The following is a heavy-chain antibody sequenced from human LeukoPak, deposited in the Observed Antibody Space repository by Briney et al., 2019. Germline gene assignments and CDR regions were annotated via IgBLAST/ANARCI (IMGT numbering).Heavy chain of an antibody. J-gene: IGHJ4*02. D-gene: IGHD2-21*02. V-gene: IGHV1-69*04. CDR3: AIIVVVTANPFDY. Sequence: ASVKVSCKASGYTFTSYGISWVRQAPGQGLEWMGRIIPILGIANYAQKFQGRVAITADKSTSTAYMELSSLRSEDTAVYYCAIIVVVTANPFDYWGQGTLVTVSS. CDR2: IIPILGIA. CDR1: GYTFTSYG.